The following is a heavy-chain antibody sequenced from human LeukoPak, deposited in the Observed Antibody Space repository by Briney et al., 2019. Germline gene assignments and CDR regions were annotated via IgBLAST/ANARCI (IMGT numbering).Heavy chain of an antibody. Sequence: GGSLRLSCAASGFTFSSYWMSWVRQAPGKGLEWVANIKQDGSEKYYVDSVKGRFTISRDNAKNPLYLQMNSLRAEDTAVYYCARELGYYDSSGFWWGQGTLVTVSS. J-gene: IGHJ4*02. CDR2: IKQDGSEK. CDR3: ARELGYYDSSGFW. V-gene: IGHV3-7*05. D-gene: IGHD3-22*01. CDR1: GFTFSSYW.